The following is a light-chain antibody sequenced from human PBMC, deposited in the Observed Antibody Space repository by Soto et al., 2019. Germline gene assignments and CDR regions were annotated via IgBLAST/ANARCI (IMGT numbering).Light chain of an antibody. Sequence: EVVLTQSPATLSLSPGERATLSCRASQSVFSYLAWYQQKPGQAPRLLIYDVSDRATGIPARFTGSGSGTDFTLTISSLEPEDFATYYCQQSYSTPLTFGGGTKVEIK. V-gene: IGKV3-11*01. CDR1: QSVFSY. J-gene: IGKJ4*01. CDR2: DVS. CDR3: QQSYSTPLT.